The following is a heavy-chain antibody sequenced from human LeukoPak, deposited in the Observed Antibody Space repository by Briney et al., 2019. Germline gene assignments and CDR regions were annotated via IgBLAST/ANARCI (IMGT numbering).Heavy chain of an antibody. V-gene: IGHV3-23*01. CDR2: ISGSGGST. D-gene: IGHD3-22*01. CDR3: AKDMLYYDNSGYYPSYFDY. J-gene: IGHJ4*02. CDR1: GFTFSSYA. Sequence: GGSLRLSCAASGFTFSSYAMSWVRQAPGKGLEWVSAISGSGGSTYYADSVKGRFTISRDNSKNTLYLQMSSLRAEDTAVYYCAKDMLYYDNSGYYPSYFDYWGQGTLVTVSS.